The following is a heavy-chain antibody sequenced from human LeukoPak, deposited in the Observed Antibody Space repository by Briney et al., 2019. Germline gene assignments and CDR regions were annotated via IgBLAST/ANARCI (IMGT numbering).Heavy chain of an antibody. J-gene: IGHJ1*01. CDR1: GGSISSGSYY. Sequence: PSQTLSLTRIVSGGSISSGSYYWSWIRQPAGKGLEWIGRMYTSGSTNYNPSLKSRVTISVDTSKNHFSLKLSSVTAADTAVYYCARAPPYSSSPEYFQHWGQGTLVTVSS. V-gene: IGHV4-61*02. CDR2: MYTSGST. D-gene: IGHD6-6*01. CDR3: ARAPPYSSSPEYFQH.